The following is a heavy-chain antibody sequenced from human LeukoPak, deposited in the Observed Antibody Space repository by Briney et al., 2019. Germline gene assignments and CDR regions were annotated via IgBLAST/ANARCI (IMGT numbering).Heavy chain of an antibody. CDR1: GFTFSSYA. CDR3: AKLGRGPESAFDI. Sequence: PGGSLRLSCAASGFTFSSYAMSWVRQAPAKELEWVSAISGSGGSTYYADSVTGRFTISRDNSKNTLYLQMNSLRAEDTDVYYCAKLGRGPESAFDIWGQGTMVTVSS. V-gene: IGHV3-23*01. CDR2: ISGSGGST. D-gene: IGHD5-12*01. J-gene: IGHJ3*02.